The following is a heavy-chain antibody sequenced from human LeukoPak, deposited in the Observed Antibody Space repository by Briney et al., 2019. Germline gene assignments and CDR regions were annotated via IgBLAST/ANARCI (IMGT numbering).Heavy chain of an antibody. J-gene: IGHJ4*02. CDR3: AKTPKTGSFDY. Sequence: PGGSLRLSCAASGFTFSNYDMHWVRQAPGKGLEWVAVIWYDGSNKYYADSVKGRFTLSRDNSKNTLYLQMNSLRAEDTAVYYCAKTPKTGSFDYWGQGTLVTVSS. D-gene: IGHD7-27*01. V-gene: IGHV3-33*06. CDR2: IWYDGSNK. CDR1: GFTFSNYD.